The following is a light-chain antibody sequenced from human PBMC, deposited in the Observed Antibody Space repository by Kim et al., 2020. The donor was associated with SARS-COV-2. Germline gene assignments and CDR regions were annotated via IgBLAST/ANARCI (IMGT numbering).Light chain of an antibody. Sequence: PVTTACTRGSGSTASNEVQGYQGRPGSAPTTVIYEDNHRPSEGPDRFSGSIDRSSNSASLTISGLKTEDEADCYCQSYDSSNYVVLGGGTQLTVL. V-gene: IGLV6-57*03. CDR3: QSYDSSNYVV. CDR2: EDN. CDR1: SGSTASNE. J-gene: IGLJ2*01.